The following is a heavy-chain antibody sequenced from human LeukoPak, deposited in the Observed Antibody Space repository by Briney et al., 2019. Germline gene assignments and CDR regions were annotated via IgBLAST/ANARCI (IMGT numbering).Heavy chain of an antibody. CDR2: ISSSSSYI. J-gene: IGHJ4*02. Sequence: GGSLRLSCAASGCTFSSYSMNWVRQAPGKGLKWVSSISSSSSYIYYADSVKGRFTISRDNAKNSLYLQMNSLRAEDTAVYYCARDSDLEQQLVLDYWGQGTLVTVSS. D-gene: IGHD6-13*01. CDR1: GCTFSSYS. V-gene: IGHV3-21*01. CDR3: ARDSDLEQQLVLDY.